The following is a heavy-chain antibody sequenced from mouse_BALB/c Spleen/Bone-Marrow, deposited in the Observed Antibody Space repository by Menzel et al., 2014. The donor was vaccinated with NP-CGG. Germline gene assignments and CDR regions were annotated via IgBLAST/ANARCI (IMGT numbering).Heavy chain of an antibody. CDR2: INPDSSTI. D-gene: IGHD1-1*01. CDR1: GFDFSRYW. J-gene: IGHJ3*01. V-gene: IGHV4-1*02. CDR3: ARLSYYGRFSY. Sequence: EVKLMESGGGLVQPGGSLKLSCAASGFDFSRYWMSWVRQAPGKGLEWIGEINPDSSTINYTPSLKDKFIISRDNAKNTLYLQMSKVRSEDTALYYCARLSYYGRFSYWGQGTLLALSA.